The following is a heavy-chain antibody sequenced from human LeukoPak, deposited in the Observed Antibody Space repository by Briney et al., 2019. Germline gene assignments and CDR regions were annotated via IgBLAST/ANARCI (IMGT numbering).Heavy chain of an antibody. CDR2: ITGSGDST. D-gene: IGHD5-12*01. Sequence: GGSLRLSCGVSGLTLRNYAMNWVRQAPGKGLEWVSGITGSGDSTYYADSVKARFTISRDNSKNTLYLEMNSLRAEDTAVYYCGKSWTASGLLVRLIDYWGQGTLVTVSS. J-gene: IGHJ4*02. CDR1: GLTLRNYA. CDR3: GKSWTASGLLVRLIDY. V-gene: IGHV3-23*01.